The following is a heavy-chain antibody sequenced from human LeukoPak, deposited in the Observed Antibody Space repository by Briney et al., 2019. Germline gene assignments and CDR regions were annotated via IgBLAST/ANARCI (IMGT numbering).Heavy chain of an antibody. J-gene: IGHJ4*02. Sequence: GGSLRLSCAASGFTFSNYWMHWVRQAPGKGLVWVSRINSDGSSTIYADSVKGRFTISRDNAKNTLYLQMNSLRAEDTAVYFCARSGGGFFDYWGQGTLVTVSS. V-gene: IGHV3-74*01. D-gene: IGHD3-16*01. CDR1: GFTFSNYW. CDR3: ARSGGGFFDY. CDR2: INSDGSST.